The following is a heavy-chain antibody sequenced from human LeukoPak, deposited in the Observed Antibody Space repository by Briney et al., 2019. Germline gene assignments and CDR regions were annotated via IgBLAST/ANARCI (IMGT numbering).Heavy chain of an antibody. Sequence: SETLSLTCAVYGGSFSGYYWSWIRQPPGKGLEWMGEINHSGSTNYNPSLKSRVTISVDTSKNQFSLKLSSVPAADTAVYYCASHYDSSGYYYAYWGQGTLVTVSS. CDR1: GGSFSGYY. V-gene: IGHV4-34*01. D-gene: IGHD3-22*01. CDR2: INHSGST. CDR3: ASHYDSSGYYYAY. J-gene: IGHJ4*02.